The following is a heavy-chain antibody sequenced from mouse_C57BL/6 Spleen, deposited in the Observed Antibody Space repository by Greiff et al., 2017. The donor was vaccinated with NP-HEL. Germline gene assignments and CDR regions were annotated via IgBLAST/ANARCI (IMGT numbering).Heavy chain of an antibody. CDR3: ARSYSNYGRDWYFDV. CDR1: GYTFTDYY. V-gene: IGHV1-26*01. Sequence: EVQLQQSGPELVKPGASVKISCKASGYTFTDYYMNWVKQSHGKSLEWIGDINPNNGGTSYNQKFKGKATLTVDKSSSTAYMELRSLTSEDSAVYYCARSYSNYGRDWYFDVWGTGTTVTVSS. J-gene: IGHJ1*03. CDR2: INPNNGGT. D-gene: IGHD2-5*01.